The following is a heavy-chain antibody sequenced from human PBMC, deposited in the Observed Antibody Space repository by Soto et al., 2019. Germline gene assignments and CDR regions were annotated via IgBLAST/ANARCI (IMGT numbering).Heavy chain of an antibody. V-gene: IGHV4-30-4*01. Sequence: QLQLQESGPGLVKPSETLSLTCTVSGGSISTVNDCWSWIRQSPDKGLEWIGQIYNGGSTYNNPSLKSRVTISVDTSKNQFSLKLSSVSVADTAVYYCARGPSGDKVDYWGQGTLVTVSS. D-gene: IGHD7-27*01. J-gene: IGHJ4*02. CDR2: IYNGGST. CDR3: ARGPSGDKVDY. CDR1: GGSISTVNDC.